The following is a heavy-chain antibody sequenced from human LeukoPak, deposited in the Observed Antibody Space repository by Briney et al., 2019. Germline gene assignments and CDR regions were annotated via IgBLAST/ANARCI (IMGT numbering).Heavy chain of an antibody. D-gene: IGHD2-8*01. V-gene: IGHV4-31*03. CDR3: ARVDRGTIDY. CDR2: IYYSGST. Sequence: PSETLYLTCTVSGGSISSGGYYWSWIRQHPGKGLEWIGYIYYSGSTYYNPSLKSRVTISVDTSKNQFSLKPSSVTAADTAVYYCARVDRGTIDYWGQGTLVTVSS. CDR1: GGSISSGGYY. J-gene: IGHJ4*02.